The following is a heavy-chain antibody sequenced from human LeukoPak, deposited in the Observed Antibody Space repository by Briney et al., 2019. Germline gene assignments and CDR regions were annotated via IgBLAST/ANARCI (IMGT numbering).Heavy chain of an antibody. Sequence: PSETLSLTCTVSGGSISSSSYYWGWIRQPPGKGLEWIGSIYYSGGTYYNPSLKSRVTISVDTSKNQSSLKLSSVTAADTAVYYCARHDSSGPDYWGQGTLVTVSS. D-gene: IGHD3-22*01. CDR1: GGSISSSSYY. V-gene: IGHV4-39*01. CDR3: ARHDSSGPDY. CDR2: IYYSGGT. J-gene: IGHJ4*02.